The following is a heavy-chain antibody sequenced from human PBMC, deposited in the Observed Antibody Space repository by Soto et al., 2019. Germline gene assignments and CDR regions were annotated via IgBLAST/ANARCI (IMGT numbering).Heavy chain of an antibody. J-gene: IGHJ4*02. D-gene: IGHD3-22*01. Sequence: QVQLVESGGGVVQPGGSLRLSCAASGLTFSNYGMHWVRQAPGKGLKWVAHISYDGSNEHYVDSVKGRFTISRDNSKNTLYLQMTSLRAEDTAVYYCAEDSYYHDSTGYYIFDYWGQGTLVTVSS. CDR3: AEDSYYHDSTGYYIFDY. V-gene: IGHV3-30*18. CDR2: ISYDGSNE. CDR1: GLTFSNYG.